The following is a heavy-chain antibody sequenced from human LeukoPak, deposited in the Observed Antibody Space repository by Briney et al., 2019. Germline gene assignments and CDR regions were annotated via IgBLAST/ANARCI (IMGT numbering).Heavy chain of an antibody. CDR2: INPSGGST. V-gene: IGHV1-46*01. Sequence: ASVNVSCTSSGYTFTSYYMHWVRPAPGQGLEWMGIINPSGGSTSYAQKFQGRVTMTRDTSTSTVYMELSSLRSEDTAVYYCARGRYQLLHDYWGQGTLVTVSS. CDR3: ARGRYQLLHDY. J-gene: IGHJ4*02. CDR1: GYTFTSYY. D-gene: IGHD2-2*01.